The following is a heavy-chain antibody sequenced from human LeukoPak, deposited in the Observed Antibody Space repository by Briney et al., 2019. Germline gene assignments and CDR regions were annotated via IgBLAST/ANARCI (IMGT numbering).Heavy chain of an antibody. V-gene: IGHV3-30-3*01. CDR3: ARPQNSGAIMSFLIDS. Sequence: GGSLRLSCAVSGFTFSSCGMHWVRQAPGKGLEWGAVISNDGSNQIYGDSVKGRFTISRDNSKNTLYLQMNSLRAEDTAVYYCARPQNSGAIMSFLIDSWGQGTLVTVSS. J-gene: IGHJ4*02. CDR1: GFTFSSCG. CDR2: ISNDGSNQ. D-gene: IGHD4/OR15-4a*01.